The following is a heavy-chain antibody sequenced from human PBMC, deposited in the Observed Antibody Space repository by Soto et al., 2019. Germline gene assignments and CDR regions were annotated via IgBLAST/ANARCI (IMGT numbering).Heavy chain of an antibody. J-gene: IGHJ4*02. V-gene: IGHV3-21*05. D-gene: IGHD2-15*01. CDR3: ARDRSYCSGGSCYPYFDY. Sequence: EVQLVESGGGLVLPGGSLRLSCAASGFTFSGYSMNWVRQAPGKGLEWVSYISSSSSYIYYADSVKGRFTISRDNAKNSLYLQMNSLRAEDTAVYYCARDRSYCSGGSCYPYFDYWGQGTLVTVSS. CDR2: ISSSSSYI. CDR1: GFTFSGYS.